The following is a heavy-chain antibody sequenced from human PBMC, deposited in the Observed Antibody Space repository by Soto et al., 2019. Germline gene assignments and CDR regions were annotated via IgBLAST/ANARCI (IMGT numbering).Heavy chain of an antibody. CDR2: ISTGSSTI. J-gene: IGHJ6*02. CDR1: GFTLSYYE. CDR3: ARVRAGAANGYYGMDV. V-gene: IGHV3-48*03. D-gene: IGHD1-26*01. Sequence: PGGSLRRSCIASGFTLSYYEMHWVRQAPGKGLEWVSYISTGSSTIYYADSVRGRFTISRDNAENSLFLEMKSLRPEDTAVYHCARVRAGAANGYYGMDVWGQGTTVTVS.